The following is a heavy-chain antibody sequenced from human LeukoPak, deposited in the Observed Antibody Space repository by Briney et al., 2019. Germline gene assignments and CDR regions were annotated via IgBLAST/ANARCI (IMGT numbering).Heavy chain of an antibody. CDR1: GFTFGSYS. CDR3: AKDTRSGYSDY. D-gene: IGHD3-3*01. J-gene: IGHJ4*02. Sequence: GGSLRLSCAASGFTFGSYSMNWARQAPGKGLEWVSSISSSSSYIYYADSVKGRFTISRDNAKNSLYLQMNSLRAEDTAVYYCAKDTRSGYSDYWGQGTLVTVSS. CDR2: ISSSSSYI. V-gene: IGHV3-21*01.